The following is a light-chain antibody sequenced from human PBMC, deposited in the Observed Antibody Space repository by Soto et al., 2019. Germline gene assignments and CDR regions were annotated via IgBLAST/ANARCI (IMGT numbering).Light chain of an antibody. Sequence: DIPMTQSPSSLSASVGDRVTITCQASQDVSTYLSWYQQKPGKAPKLLIYDASTLETGVPSRFSGSGSGTDFTFTISSLQAEDIATYYCQQYDNLPRTFGPGTKVDIK. CDR2: DAS. V-gene: IGKV1-33*01. CDR3: QQYDNLPRT. J-gene: IGKJ3*01. CDR1: QDVSTY.